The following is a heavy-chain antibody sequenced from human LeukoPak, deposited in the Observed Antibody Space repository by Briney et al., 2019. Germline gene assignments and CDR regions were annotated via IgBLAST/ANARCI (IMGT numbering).Heavy chain of an antibody. CDR1: GGSISSYY. Sequence: PSETLSLTCTVSGGSISSYYWSWIRQPPGKGLEWIGYIYYSGSTNYNPSLKSRVTISVDTSKNQFSLKLSSVTAADTAVYYCARHDSSSWTHYYYYGMDVWGQETTVTVSS. D-gene: IGHD6-13*01. CDR2: IYYSGST. J-gene: IGHJ6*02. CDR3: ARHDSSSWTHYYYYGMDV. V-gene: IGHV4-59*08.